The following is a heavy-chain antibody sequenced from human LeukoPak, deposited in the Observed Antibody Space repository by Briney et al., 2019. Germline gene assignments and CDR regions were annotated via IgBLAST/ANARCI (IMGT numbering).Heavy chain of an antibody. J-gene: IGHJ6*03. CDR2: INPNSGGT. V-gene: IGHV1-2*02. CDR1: GYTFTGYY. CDR3: ASWNYYYYYMDV. D-gene: IGHD1-1*01. Sequence: ASVKVSCKASGYTFTGYYMHWVRQAPGQGLEWMGWINPNSGGTNYVQKFQGRVTMTRDTSISTAYMELSRLRSDDTAVYYCASWNYYYYYMDVWGKGTTVTVPS.